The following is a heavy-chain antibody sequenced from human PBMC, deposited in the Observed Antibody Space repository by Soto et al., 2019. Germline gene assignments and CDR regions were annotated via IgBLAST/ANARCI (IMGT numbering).Heavy chain of an antibody. CDR3: AHSSGRKGAFDY. CDR1: GFSLTTSGVT. Sequence: SGPTLENPTETLTLTCTFSGFSLTTSGVTVVWILQPPGKALEWLALIYWNNDQRYSPSLKSRLTITKDTSRNQVVLTMTNMDPVDTATYFCAHSSGRKGAFDYWGQGTLVTVSS. CDR2: IYWNNDQ. J-gene: IGHJ4*02. D-gene: IGHD1-1*01. V-gene: IGHV2-5*01.